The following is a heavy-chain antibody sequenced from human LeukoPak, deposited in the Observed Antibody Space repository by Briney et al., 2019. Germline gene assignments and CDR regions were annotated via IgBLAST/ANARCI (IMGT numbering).Heavy chain of an antibody. D-gene: IGHD1-26*01. CDR1: GFTFSSYA. V-gene: IGHV3-30-3*01. J-gene: IGHJ4*02. CDR2: ISYDGSNK. CDR3: ARDRSRWELLHY. Sequence: AGGSLRLSCAASGFTFSSYAMHWVRQAPGKGLEWVAVISYDGSNKYYADSVRGRFTISRDNSKNTLYLQMNSLRPEDTAVYYCARDRSRWELLHYWGQGTLVTVSS.